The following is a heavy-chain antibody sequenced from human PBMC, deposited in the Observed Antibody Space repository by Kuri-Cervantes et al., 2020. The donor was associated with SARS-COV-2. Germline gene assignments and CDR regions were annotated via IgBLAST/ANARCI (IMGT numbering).Heavy chain of an antibody. D-gene: IGHD2-2*01. CDR1: GYSFTNYW. CDR3: ARIGYCSSTSCPPNYYYGMDV. Sequence: GESLKISCKGSGYSFTNYWIGWVRQMPGKGLEWMGMIYPGDSDTRYSPSFQGQVTISADKSISTAYLQWSSLKASDTAMYYCARIGYCSSTSCPPNYYYGMDVWGQGTTVTVSS. V-gene: IGHV5-51*01. CDR2: IYPGDSDT. J-gene: IGHJ6*02.